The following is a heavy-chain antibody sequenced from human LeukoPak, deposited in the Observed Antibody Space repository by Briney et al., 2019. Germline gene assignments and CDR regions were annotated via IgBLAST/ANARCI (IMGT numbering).Heavy chain of an antibody. Sequence: GASVKVSCKASGYTFTSYYMHWVRQAPGQGLEWMGIINPSGGSTSYAQKFQGRVTMTRDMSTSTVYMELSSLRSEDTAVYYCARDLFRGYCSSTSCSPVWFDPWGQGTLVTVSS. D-gene: IGHD2-2*01. V-gene: IGHV1-46*01. CDR2: INPSGGST. J-gene: IGHJ5*02. CDR3: ARDLFRGYCSSTSCSPVWFDP. CDR1: GYTFTSYY.